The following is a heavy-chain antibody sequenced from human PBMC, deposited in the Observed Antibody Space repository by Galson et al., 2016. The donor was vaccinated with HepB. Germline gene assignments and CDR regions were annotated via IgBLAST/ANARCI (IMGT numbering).Heavy chain of an antibody. CDR2: ISHDGPVV. V-gene: IGHV3-30*03. CDR1: GFSFHNYG. D-gene: IGHD6-25*01. CDR3: KTAEVGPSAPDY. J-gene: IGHJ4*02. Sequence: SLRLSCAASGFSFHNYGLHWVRQAPGKGLEWLAVISHDGPVVYYAEALKGRFTISRDNPKTTLYLQMNSLRGEDTAMYYCKTAEVGPSAPDYWGQGTLVTVSS.